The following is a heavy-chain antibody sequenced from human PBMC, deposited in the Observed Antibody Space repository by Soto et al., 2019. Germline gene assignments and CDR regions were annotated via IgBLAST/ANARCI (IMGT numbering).Heavy chain of an antibody. J-gene: IGHJ6*03. CDR1: GDRFTDYY. CDR2: INPNSGVT. Sequence: QVQLVQSGAEVKEPGASVTVSCRASGDRFTDYYMHWVRQAPGQGLEWMGWINPNSGVTKYAQKFQGWVTMTRDTSIRTVYMQLSRLRLDDTAIYHCARESGGATATLDYYYFYMDVWGTGTTVTVSS. CDR3: ARESGGATATLDYYYFYMDV. D-gene: IGHD5-12*01. V-gene: IGHV1-2*04.